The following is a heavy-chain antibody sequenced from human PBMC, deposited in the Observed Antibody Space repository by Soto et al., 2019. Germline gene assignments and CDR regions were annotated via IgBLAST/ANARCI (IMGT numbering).Heavy chain of an antibody. CDR3: VKDHCGGDCYSNPYFDY. D-gene: IGHD2-21*02. CDR1: GVTFSTYG. V-gene: IGHV3-33*06. CDR2: IWYDGSKK. J-gene: IGHJ4*02. Sequence: PGGSLRLSCAASGVTFSTYGIHWVRQAPGKGLEWLAVIWYDGSKKYYADSVQGRFTISRDNSKNTGYLQMNSLRAEDTAVYYCVKDHCGGDCYSNPYFDYWGQGTLVTVSS.